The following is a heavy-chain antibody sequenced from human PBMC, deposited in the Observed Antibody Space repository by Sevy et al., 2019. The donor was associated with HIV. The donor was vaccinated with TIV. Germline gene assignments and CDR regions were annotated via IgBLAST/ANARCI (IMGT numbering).Heavy chain of an antibody. CDR1: GFTFSSYS. D-gene: IGHD4-17*01. Sequence: GGSLRLSCAASGFTFSSYSMNWVRQAPGKGLEWLSYISSSSSTIYYADSVKGRFTISRDNAKNSLYLQMNSLRDEDTAVHYCARDSRGLYYGDYVDYWGQGTLVTVSS. J-gene: IGHJ4*02. CDR3: ARDSRGLYYGDYVDY. CDR2: ISSSSSTI. V-gene: IGHV3-48*02.